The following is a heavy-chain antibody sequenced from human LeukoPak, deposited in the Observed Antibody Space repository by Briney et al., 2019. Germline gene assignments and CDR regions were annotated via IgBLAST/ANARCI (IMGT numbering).Heavy chain of an antibody. J-gene: IGHJ4*02. Sequence: PSETLSLTCTVSGGSISSSNYYWGWIRQPPGKGLEWIGSIYYSGSTYYNPSLKSRVTISVDTSKNQFSLKLSSVTAADTAVYYCARGGLVDTAMVFPFDYWGQGTLVTVSS. D-gene: IGHD5-18*01. CDR2: IYYSGST. CDR1: GGSISSSNYY. CDR3: ARGGLVDTAMVFPFDY. V-gene: IGHV4-39*07.